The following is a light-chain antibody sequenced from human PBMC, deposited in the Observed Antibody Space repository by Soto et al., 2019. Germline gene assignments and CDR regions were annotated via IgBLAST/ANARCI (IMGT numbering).Light chain of an antibody. J-gene: IGLJ1*01. V-gene: IGLV1-44*01. Sequence: QSVLTQPPSASGTPGQRVTISCSGGSSNIGTNAVNWYQQLPGTAPKLLIYNNNQRLSGVPDRFSGSKSGTSASLAISGLQPEDEADYYCAAWDDSLNGYVFGTGTQLTVL. CDR1: SSNIGTNA. CDR3: AAWDDSLNGYV. CDR2: NNN.